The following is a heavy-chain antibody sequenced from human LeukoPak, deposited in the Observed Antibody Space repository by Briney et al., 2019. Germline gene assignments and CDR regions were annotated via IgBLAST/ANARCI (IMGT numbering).Heavy chain of an antibody. CDR3: AKDYTDFWSGYPLLPFDN. J-gene: IGHJ4*02. V-gene: IGHV3-21*04. CDR1: GFTFSSYS. D-gene: IGHD3-3*01. CDR2: ISSSSSYI. Sequence: GGSLRLSCAASGFTFSSYSMNWVRQAPGKGLEWVSSISSSSSYIYYADSVKGRFTISRDNAKNSLYLQMNSLRAEDTAVYYCAKDYTDFWSGYPLLPFDNWGQGTLVTVSS.